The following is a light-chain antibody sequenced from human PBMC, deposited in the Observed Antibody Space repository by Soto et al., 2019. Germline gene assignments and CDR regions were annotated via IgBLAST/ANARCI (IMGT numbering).Light chain of an antibody. J-gene: IGKJ4*01. CDR1: QSVRSY. Sequence: EIVLTQSPATLSLSPGERATLSCRASQSVRSYLSWYQQKPGQAPRLLIYDASNRATGIPERFSGSGSGTVFALTINSLEPEDFAGYSCQQRISGLTFGGGTKVDIK. CDR3: QQRISGLT. V-gene: IGKV3-11*01. CDR2: DAS.